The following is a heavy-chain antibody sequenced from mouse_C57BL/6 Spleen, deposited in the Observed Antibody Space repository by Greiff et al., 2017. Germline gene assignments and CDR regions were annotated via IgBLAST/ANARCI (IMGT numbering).Heavy chain of an antibody. J-gene: IGHJ1*03. D-gene: IGHD4-1*01. CDR3: ARSQDGTGWYFDV. Sequence: VQLKESGAELARPGASVKLSCKASGYTFTSYGISWVKQRTGQGLEWIGEIYPRSGNTYYNEKFKGKATLTADKSSSTAYMELRSLTSEDSAVYFCARSQDGTGWYFDVWGTGTTVTVSS. V-gene: IGHV1-81*01. CDR1: GYTFTSYG. CDR2: IYPRSGNT.